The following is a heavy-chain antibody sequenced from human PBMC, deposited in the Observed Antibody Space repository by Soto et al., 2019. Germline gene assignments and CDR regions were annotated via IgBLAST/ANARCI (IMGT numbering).Heavy chain of an antibody. Sequence: PSETLSLTCTVSGGSISNAAYSWTGIRQPPGKGLEWIGYIYPSGMPFYNPSLRSRVTISIDRSNDQFSLNLKSVTAADTAVYYCARERGGYGLFDSWGQGTLVTVS. D-gene: IGHD5-18*01. V-gene: IGHV4-30-2*01. CDR3: ARERGGYGLFDS. J-gene: IGHJ4*02. CDR1: GGSISNAAYS. CDR2: IYPSGMP.